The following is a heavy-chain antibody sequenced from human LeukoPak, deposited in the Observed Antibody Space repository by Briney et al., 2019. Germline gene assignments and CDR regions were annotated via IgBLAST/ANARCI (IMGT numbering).Heavy chain of an antibody. CDR3: ARVSGYSSGWYSY. J-gene: IGHJ4*02. V-gene: IGHV4-34*01. CDR1: GGSISGYY. CDR2: INHSGST. D-gene: IGHD6-19*01. Sequence: PSETLSLTCTVSGGSISGYYWSWIRQPPGKGLEWIGEINHSGSTNYNPSLKSRVTISVDTSKNQFSLKLSSVTAADTAVYYCARVSGYSSGWYSYWGQGTLVTVSS.